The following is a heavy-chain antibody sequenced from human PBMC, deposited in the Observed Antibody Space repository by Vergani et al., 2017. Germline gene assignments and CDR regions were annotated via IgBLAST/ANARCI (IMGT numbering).Heavy chain of an antibody. CDR1: GFTFSSYG. CDR3: ARDGPDIVVVPAASRYYYYMXV. V-gene: IGHV3-33*01. Sequence: QVQLVESGGGVVQPGRSLRLSCAASGFTFSSYGMHWVRQAPGKGLEWVAVIWYDGSNKYYADSVKGRFTISRDNSKNTLYLQMNSLRAEDTAVYYCARDGPDIVVVPAASRYYYYMXVWGKGP. D-gene: IGHD2-2*01. J-gene: IGHJ6*03. CDR2: IWYDGSNK.